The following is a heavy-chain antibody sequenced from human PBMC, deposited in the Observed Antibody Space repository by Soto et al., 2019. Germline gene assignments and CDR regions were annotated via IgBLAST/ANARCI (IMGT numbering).Heavy chain of an antibody. Sequence: SETLSLTCGVSGYSISNGYYWGWIRQPPGKGLEWIGNIYHTGNTYYNPSLKSRVTISVDKSKNQFSLKLSSVTAADTAVYYCARRGSSGTPVDYWGQGTLVTVSS. CDR1: GYSISNGYY. D-gene: IGHD1-26*01. V-gene: IGHV4-38-2*01. CDR2: IYHTGNT. J-gene: IGHJ4*02. CDR3: ARRGSSGTPVDY.